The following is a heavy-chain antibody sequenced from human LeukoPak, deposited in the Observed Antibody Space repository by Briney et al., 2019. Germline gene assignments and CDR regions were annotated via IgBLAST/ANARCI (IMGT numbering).Heavy chain of an antibody. V-gene: IGHV1-69*13. CDR1: GGTFSSYA. D-gene: IGHD4-17*01. CDR2: IIPTFGTA. J-gene: IGHJ4*02. CDR3: ASTTVTTGYYFDY. Sequence: SVKVSCKASGGTFSSYAISWVRQAPGQGLEWMGGIIPTFGTANYAQKFQGRVTITADESTSTAYMELSSLRSEDTAVYYCASTTVTTGYYFDYWGQGTLVTVSS.